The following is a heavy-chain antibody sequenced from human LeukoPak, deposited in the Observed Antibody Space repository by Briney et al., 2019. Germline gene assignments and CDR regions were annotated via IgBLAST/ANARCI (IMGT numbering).Heavy chain of an antibody. Sequence: SETLSLTCTVSGGSISSGSYYWSWIRQPAGKGLEWIERIYTSGSTNYNPSLKSRVTISVDTSKNQFSLKLSSVTAADTAVYYCARDREGIAAAGTMVYHYYYMDVWGKGTTVTISS. J-gene: IGHJ6*03. D-gene: IGHD6-13*01. CDR2: IYTSGST. CDR3: ARDREGIAAAGTMVYHYYYMDV. V-gene: IGHV4-61*02. CDR1: GGSISSGSYY.